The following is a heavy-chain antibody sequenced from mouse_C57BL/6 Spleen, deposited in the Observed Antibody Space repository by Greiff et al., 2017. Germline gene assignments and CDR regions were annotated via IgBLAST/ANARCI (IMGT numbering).Heavy chain of an antibody. CDR1: GFSLTSYG. V-gene: IGHV2-2*01. CDR2: IWSGGST. J-gene: IGHJ1*03. Sequence: VQLQQSGPGLVQPSQSLSITCTVSGFSLTSYGVHWVRQSPGKGLEWLGVIWSGGSTDYNAAFISRLSISKDNSKSQVFFKMNSLQADDTAIYYCARCDYDGWYFDVWGTGTTVTVSS. CDR3: ARCDYDGWYFDV. D-gene: IGHD2-4*01.